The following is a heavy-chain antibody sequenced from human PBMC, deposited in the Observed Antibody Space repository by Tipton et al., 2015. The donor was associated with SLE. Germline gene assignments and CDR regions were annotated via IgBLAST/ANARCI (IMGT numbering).Heavy chain of an antibody. J-gene: IGHJ6*02. CDR2: IRYDESNK. Sequence: SLRLSCAASGFTFSSYGMHWVRRAPGKGLEWLAFIRYDESNKHYADSVKGRFTISRDNSKNTMYLQMNSLRTEDTAVYYWVKFLGSYDLDFGGRGTPVTVSS. CDR1: GFTFSSYG. D-gene: IGHD3-16*01. V-gene: IGHV3-30*02. CDR3: VKFLGSYDLDF.